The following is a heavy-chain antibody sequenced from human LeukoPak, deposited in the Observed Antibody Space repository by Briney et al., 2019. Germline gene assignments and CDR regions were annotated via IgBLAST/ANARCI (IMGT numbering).Heavy chain of an antibody. Sequence: SVEVSCKASGGSFSSYAISWVRQAPGQGLEWMGGIIPIFGTANYAQKFQGRVTITTDESTSTAYMELSSLRSEDTAVYYCARGPAMVRGVIITMLDYWGQGTLVTVSS. CDR3: ARGPAMVRGVIITMLDY. J-gene: IGHJ4*02. CDR2: IIPIFGTA. CDR1: GGSFSSYA. V-gene: IGHV1-69*05. D-gene: IGHD3-10*01.